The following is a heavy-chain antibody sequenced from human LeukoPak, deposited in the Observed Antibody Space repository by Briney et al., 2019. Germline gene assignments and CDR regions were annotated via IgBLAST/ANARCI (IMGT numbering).Heavy chain of an antibody. D-gene: IGHD1-14*01. V-gene: IGHV1-2*02. CDR3: ARILTVSDGMDV. J-gene: IGHJ6*02. Sequence: ASVKVSCKASGYTFTGYYMHWVRQAPGQGLEWMGWINPNSGGTNYAQKFQGRVTMTRDTSISTAYMELSRLRSDDTAVYYCARILTVSDGMDVWGQGTTVTVSS. CDR2: INPNSGGT. CDR1: GYTFTGYY.